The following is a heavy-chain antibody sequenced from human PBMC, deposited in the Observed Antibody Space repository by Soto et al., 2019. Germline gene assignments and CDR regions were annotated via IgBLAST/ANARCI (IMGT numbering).Heavy chain of an antibody. CDR3: ARQEDYYYGAGSSSRYFDY. J-gene: IGHJ4*02. CDR2: INPSGGST. V-gene: IGHV1-46*03. Sequence: QVQLVQSGAEVKEPGASVKVSCKASGYTFTSYYMHWVRQAPGQGLEWMGIINPSGGSTSYAQKFQGRVTMTRDTSTSTVYMELSSLRSEDTAVYYCARQEDYYYGAGSSSRYFDYWGQGTLVTVSS. D-gene: IGHD3-10*01. CDR1: GYTFTSYY.